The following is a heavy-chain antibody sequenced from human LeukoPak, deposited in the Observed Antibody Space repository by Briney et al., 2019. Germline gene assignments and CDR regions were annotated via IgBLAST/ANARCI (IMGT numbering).Heavy chain of an antibody. V-gene: IGHV4-59*01. CDR1: GGSISSFY. D-gene: IGHD4-17*01. CDR2: IYYSGST. CDR3: ARDRDGDYLFDY. J-gene: IGHJ4*02. Sequence: SETLSLTCTVSGGSISSFYWSWIRQPPGKGLEWIGYIYYSGSTNYNPSLKSRVTISVDTSKNQFSLKLSSVTAADTAVYYCARDRDGDYLFDYWGQGTLVTVSS.